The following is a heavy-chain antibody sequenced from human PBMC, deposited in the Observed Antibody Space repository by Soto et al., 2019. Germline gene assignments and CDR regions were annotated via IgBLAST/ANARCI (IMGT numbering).Heavy chain of an antibody. CDR3: AKEQYLDAGPDY. J-gene: IGHJ4*02. D-gene: IGHD3-10*01. CDR1: GFTFGNYA. V-gene: IGHV3-23*01. Sequence: GGSLRLSCAASGFTFGNYAMSWVRQAPGKGLQWVSAISGPGEKTDYADFVTGRFTISRDNSRNRLFLQMSSLRAEDTAVYYCAKEQYLDAGPDYWGQGTLVTVSS. CDR2: ISGPGEKT.